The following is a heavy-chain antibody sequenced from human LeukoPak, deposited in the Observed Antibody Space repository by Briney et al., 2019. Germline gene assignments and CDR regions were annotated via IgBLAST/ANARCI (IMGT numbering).Heavy chain of an antibody. CDR3: AGEYQLKTYYYYMDV. J-gene: IGHJ6*03. Sequence: SETLSLTCTVSGGSLSSYYWSWIRQPAGKGLEWIGRIYTRGSTNYNPSLKSRVTISVDKPKNQFSLKLSSVTAADTAVYYCAGEYQLKTYYYYMDVWGKGTTVTVSS. D-gene: IGHD2-2*01. V-gene: IGHV4-4*07. CDR2: IYTRGST. CDR1: GGSLSSYY.